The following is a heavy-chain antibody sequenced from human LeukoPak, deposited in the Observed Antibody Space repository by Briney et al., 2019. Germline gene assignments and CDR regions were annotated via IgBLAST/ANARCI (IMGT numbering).Heavy chain of an antibody. J-gene: IGHJ4*02. D-gene: IGHD1-1*01. CDR3: ARAWNFDY. CDR1: GYSFTNYW. Sequence: ESPTISCKGSGYSFTNYWIAWVLQMPGRGLECMVIINPSDSDTRYSPSLQGQVTIPADKSISTAYLQWSGLKASDSAMDYCARAWNFDYCGQGTLIADSS. V-gene: IGHV5-51*01. CDR2: INPSDSDT.